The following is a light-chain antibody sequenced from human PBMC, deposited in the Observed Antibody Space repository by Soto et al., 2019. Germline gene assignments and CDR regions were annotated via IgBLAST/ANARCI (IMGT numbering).Light chain of an antibody. CDR3: SSYTSSSTLV. J-gene: IGLJ1*01. V-gene: IGLV2-14*01. Sequence: QSVLTQPASVSGSPGQSITISCTGTSSDAGGYNYVSWYQQHPGKAPKLMIYDVSNRPSGVSSRFSGSKSGNTASLTISGLQAEDEADYYCSSYTSSSTLVFGTGTKVTVL. CDR1: SSDAGGYNY. CDR2: DVS.